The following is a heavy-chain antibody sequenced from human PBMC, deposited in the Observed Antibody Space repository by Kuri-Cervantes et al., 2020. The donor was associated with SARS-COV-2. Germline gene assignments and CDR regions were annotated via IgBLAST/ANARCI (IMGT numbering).Heavy chain of an antibody. V-gene: IGHV3-30*07. D-gene: IGHD1-26*01. J-gene: IGHJ4*02. Sequence: GESLKISCAASGFTFSSYAMSWVRQAPGKGLEWVAVISYDGSNKYYADSVKGRFTISRDNYKNTLYLQMNSLRAEDTAVYYCAKDGGSYLIDWGQGTLVTVSS. CDR1: GFTFSSYA. CDR2: ISYDGSNK. CDR3: AKDGGSYLID.